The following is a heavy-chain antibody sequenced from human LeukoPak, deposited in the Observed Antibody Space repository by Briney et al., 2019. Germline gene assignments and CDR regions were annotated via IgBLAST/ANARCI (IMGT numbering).Heavy chain of an antibody. D-gene: IGHD3-22*01. CDR2: ISSSSSYI. V-gene: IGHV3-21*01. CDR1: GFTFSSYS. J-gene: IGHJ4*02. Sequence: GGSLRLSXAASGFTFSSYSMNWVRQTPGKGLEWVSYISSSSSYIYYADSVKGRFTISRDNAKNSLYLQMNSLRAEDTAVYYCAREDSSGHMSLWGQGTLVIVSS. CDR3: AREDSSGHMSL.